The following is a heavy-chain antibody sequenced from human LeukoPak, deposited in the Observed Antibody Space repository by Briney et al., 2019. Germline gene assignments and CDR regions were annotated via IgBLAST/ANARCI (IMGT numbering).Heavy chain of an antibody. Sequence: SETLSLTCAVYGGSLSGYYWSWIRQPAGKGLEWIGRIHNSGITNYNPSLKSRVTMSIDTSKNQFSLKLSSVTAADTAVYYCARGRWNTGMVSPYYFDYWGQGTLVTVSS. V-gene: IGHV4-59*10. J-gene: IGHJ4*02. CDR3: ARGRWNTGMVSPYYFDY. CDR1: GGSLSGYY. D-gene: IGHD5-18*01. CDR2: IHNSGIT.